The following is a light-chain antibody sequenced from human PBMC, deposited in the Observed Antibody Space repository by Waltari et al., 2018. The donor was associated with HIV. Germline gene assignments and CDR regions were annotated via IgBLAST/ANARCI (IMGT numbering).Light chain of an antibody. J-gene: IGLJ1*01. V-gene: IGLV1-40*01. CDR1: RTNIGAGHD. CDR3: QSYDTSLSVNYV. Sequence: QSVLTQPPSVSGALGQRVTISCTGSRTNIGAGHDVHWYQQLHGTAPKLLIYSNLSRPSGFPDRFSAPKSGTSASLAITGLRPEDEADYYCQSYDTSLSVNYVFGTGTKVTVL. CDR2: SNL.